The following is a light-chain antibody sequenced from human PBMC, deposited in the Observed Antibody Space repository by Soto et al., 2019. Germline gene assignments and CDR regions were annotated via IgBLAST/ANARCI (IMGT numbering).Light chain of an antibody. J-gene: IGKJ5*01. CDR3: QQLLSYPIT. V-gene: IGKV1-9*01. CDR2: AAS. CDR1: QSISSW. Sequence: GDRVTIPCRASQSISSWLAWYQQKPGKAPKLLIYAASTLQSGVPLSFSGSGSGTSFTLTISSLQPEDFATYYCQQLLSYPITFGQGTRLEIK.